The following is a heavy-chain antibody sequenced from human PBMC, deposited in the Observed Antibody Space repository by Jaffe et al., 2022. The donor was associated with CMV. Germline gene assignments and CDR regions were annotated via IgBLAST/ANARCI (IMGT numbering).Heavy chain of an antibody. Sequence: QVQLQESGPGLVKPSETLSLTCTVSGGSISSYYWSWIRQPAGKGLEWIGRIYTSGSTNYNPSLKSRVTMSVDTSKNQFSLKLSSVTAADTAVYYCARDDILTGPPSPDYYGMDVWGQGTTVTVSS. CDR3: ARDDILTGPPSPDYYGMDV. D-gene: IGHD3-9*01. CDR1: GGSISSYY. V-gene: IGHV4-4*07. J-gene: IGHJ6*02. CDR2: IYTSGST.